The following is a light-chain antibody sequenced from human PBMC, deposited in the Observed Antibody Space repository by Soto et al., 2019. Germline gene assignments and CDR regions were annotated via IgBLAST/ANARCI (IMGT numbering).Light chain of an antibody. CDR2: VAS. V-gene: IGKV1-9*01. J-gene: IGKJ5*01. CDR1: QGINNY. Sequence: QLTQSPSSPSASVGDRVTITCPASQGINNYLAWYQQKPGKAPKLLIYVASTLQSGVPSRFSGSGSGTDFTLTITTLQPEDVGIYYCQQCHATPLTFGQGTRLEIK. CDR3: QQCHATPLT.